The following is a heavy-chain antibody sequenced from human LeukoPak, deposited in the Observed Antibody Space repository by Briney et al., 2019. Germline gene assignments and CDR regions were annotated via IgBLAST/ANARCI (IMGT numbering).Heavy chain of an antibody. CDR3: ARGGYDFWSGYYTDWFDP. CDR2: INHSGST. CDR1: GGSFSGYY. Sequence: SETLSLTCAVYGGSFSGYYWSWIRQPPGKGLEWIGEINHSGSTNYNPSLKSRVTISVDTSTNQFSLKLSSVTAADTAVYYCARGGYDFWSGYYTDWFDPWGQGTLVTVSS. J-gene: IGHJ5*02. V-gene: IGHV4-34*01. D-gene: IGHD3-3*01.